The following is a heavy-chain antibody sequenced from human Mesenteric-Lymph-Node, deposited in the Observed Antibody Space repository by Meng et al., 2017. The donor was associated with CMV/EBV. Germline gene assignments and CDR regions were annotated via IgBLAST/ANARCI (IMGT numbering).Heavy chain of an antibody. Sequence: GESLKISCAASGFTVSSNYMSWVRQAPGKGLEWVSLIYSGGSTYYADSLKGRFTISRDNSKNTLYLLMNSLRAEDTAVYYCAREKYYDFWSGSGGIDVWGQGTTVTVSS. CDR3: AREKYYDFWSGSGGIDV. CDR2: IYSGGST. V-gene: IGHV3-53*01. J-gene: IGHJ6*02. D-gene: IGHD3-3*01. CDR1: GFTVSSNY.